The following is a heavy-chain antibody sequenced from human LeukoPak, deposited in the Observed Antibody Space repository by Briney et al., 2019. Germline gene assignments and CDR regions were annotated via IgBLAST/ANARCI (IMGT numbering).Heavy chain of an antibody. CDR1: GFTFSSYW. Sequence: GGSLSLSCAASGFTFSSYWMSWVRQAPGKGLEWVANIKQDGSEKYYVDSVKGRFTISRDNAKNSLYLQMNSLRAEDTAVYYCARDQWELPLGYWGQGTLVTVSS. J-gene: IGHJ4*02. D-gene: IGHD1-26*01. V-gene: IGHV3-7*01. CDR2: IKQDGSEK. CDR3: ARDQWELPLGY.